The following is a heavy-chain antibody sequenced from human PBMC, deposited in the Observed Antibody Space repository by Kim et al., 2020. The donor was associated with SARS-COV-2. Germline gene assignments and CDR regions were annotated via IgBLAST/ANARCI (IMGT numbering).Heavy chain of an antibody. CDR3: ARGKFFHL. CDR2: ITTGIGYS. J-gene: IGHJ2*01. CDR1: GFTFTTYG. V-gene: IGHV3-21*06. Sequence: GGSLRLSCAASGFTFTTYGMNWVRQAPGKGLEWVSSITTGIGYSYYADSVKGRFTISRDNAKNSVFLQMNSLRGEDTAVYYCARGKFFHLWGRGTLVTVSS.